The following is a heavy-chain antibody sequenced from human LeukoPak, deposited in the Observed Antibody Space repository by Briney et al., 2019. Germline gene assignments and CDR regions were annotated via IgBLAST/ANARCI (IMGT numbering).Heavy chain of an antibody. CDR1: GFTFSSYA. J-gene: IGHJ4*02. D-gene: IGHD3-22*01. CDR3: ARGDYYDSSGYIDY. CDR2: ISGSGGST. V-gene: IGHV3-23*01. Sequence: GGSLRLSCAASGFTFSSYAMSWVRQAPGKGLEWVSAISGSGGSTYYADFVKGRFTISRDNSKNTLYLQMNSLRAEDTAVYYCARGDYYDSSGYIDYWGQGTLVTVSS.